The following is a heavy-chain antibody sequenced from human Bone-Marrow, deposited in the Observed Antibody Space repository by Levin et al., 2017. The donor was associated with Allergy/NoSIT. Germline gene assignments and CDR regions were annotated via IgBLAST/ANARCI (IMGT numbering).Heavy chain of an antibody. V-gene: IGHV1-69*13. CDR1: GGTFSTV. J-gene: IGHJ4*02. CDR3: ARSDNTWYYFAN. Sequence: ASVKVSCTSSGGTFSTVISWVRQAPGQGLAWMGGIVPIIGTVRYAQEFQDRLTITADESTRTVTMHLSGLKSDDTAVYFCARSDNTWYYFANWGPGTLVTVSS. CDR2: IVPIIGTV. D-gene: IGHD2-15*01.